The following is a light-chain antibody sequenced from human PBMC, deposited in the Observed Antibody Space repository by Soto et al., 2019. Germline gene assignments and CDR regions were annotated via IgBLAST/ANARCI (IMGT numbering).Light chain of an antibody. Sequence: QSALTQPASVSGSPGQSITISCTGTSSDVGSYNLVSWYQQHPGKAPKLMIYEVSKRPSGVSNRFSVSKSGNTASLTISGLQAEDEADYYCCSYAGSSILFGGGTKLTVL. V-gene: IGLV2-23*02. CDR3: CSYAGSSIL. CDR1: SSDVGSYNL. J-gene: IGLJ2*01. CDR2: EVS.